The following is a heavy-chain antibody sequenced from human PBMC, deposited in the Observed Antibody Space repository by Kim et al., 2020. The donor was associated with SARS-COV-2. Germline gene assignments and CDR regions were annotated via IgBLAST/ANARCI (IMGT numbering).Heavy chain of an antibody. CDR1: GGSISSSSYY. V-gene: IGHV4-39*07. CDR3: ARGGLWYSSSHTAYNWFDP. D-gene: IGHD6-6*01. CDR2: IYYSGST. Sequence: SETLSLTCTVSGGSISSSSYYWGWIRQPPGKGLEWIGSIYYSGSTYYNPSLKSRVTISVDTSKNHFSLKLSSVTAADTAVYYCARGGLWYSSSHTAYNWFDPWGQGTLVTVSS. J-gene: IGHJ5*02.